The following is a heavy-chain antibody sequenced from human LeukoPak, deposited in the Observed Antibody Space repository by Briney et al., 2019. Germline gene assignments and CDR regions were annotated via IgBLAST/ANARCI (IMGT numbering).Heavy chain of an antibody. D-gene: IGHD1-1*01. J-gene: IGHJ4*02. CDR2: IYYSGST. V-gene: IGHV4-59*08. Sequence: SETLSLTCAVYGESLSKYYWSWIRQPPGKGLEWIGYIYYSGSTNYNPSLESRVTISVDTSKNQFSLKLSSLTAADTAVYYCARQPSYNNSPALFDYWGQGTLVTVSS. CDR3: ARQPSYNNSPALFDY. CDR1: GESLSKYY.